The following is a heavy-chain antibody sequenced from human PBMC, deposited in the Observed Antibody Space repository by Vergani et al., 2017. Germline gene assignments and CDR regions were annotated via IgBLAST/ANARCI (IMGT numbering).Heavy chain of an antibody. CDR2: IYGGDNT. CDR1: GFTVNSHY. J-gene: IGHJ4*02. D-gene: IGHD3-16*01. Sequence: EVQLVESGGGLVQPGGSLRLSCAASGFTVNSHYMSWVRQAPGKGLEWVSVIYGGDNTYYADSVKGRFTISRDNSKNTLYLQMNSLRAEDTAVYYCTRDRLDDSYAYFDYWGQGTLVTVSP. V-gene: IGHV3-66*02. CDR3: TRDRLDDSYAYFDY.